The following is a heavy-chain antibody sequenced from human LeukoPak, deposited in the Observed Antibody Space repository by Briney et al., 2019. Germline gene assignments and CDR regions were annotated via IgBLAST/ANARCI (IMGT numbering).Heavy chain of an antibody. J-gene: IGHJ4*02. CDR2: IKPDGSVE. V-gene: IGHV3-7*01. Sequence: SGGSLRLSCAASGFTFSRYWMTWFRQTPGKGPEWVANIKPDGSVEYYVDSVKGRFTISRDNAKNSLYLHMNSLRVEDTAVHYCARGPYCSSTSCYADYFDYWGQGTLVTVSS. CDR3: ARGPYCSSTSCYADYFDY. CDR1: GFTFSRYW. D-gene: IGHD2-2*01.